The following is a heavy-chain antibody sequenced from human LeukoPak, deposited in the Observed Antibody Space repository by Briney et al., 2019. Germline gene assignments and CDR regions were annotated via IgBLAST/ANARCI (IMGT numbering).Heavy chain of an antibody. D-gene: IGHD5-12*01. J-gene: IGHJ4*02. CDR1: GFTFGTYS. CDR3: ASYPSAYDRRRPNTDY. V-gene: IGHV3-21*01. Sequence: GGSLRLSCAASGFTFGTYSMNWVRQAPGKGLEWVSSISSGSTYIYYADSVKGRFTTSRENAKSSLYLQMNSLRAEDTAVYYCASYPSAYDRRRPNTDYWGQGTLVTVSS. CDR2: ISSGSTYI.